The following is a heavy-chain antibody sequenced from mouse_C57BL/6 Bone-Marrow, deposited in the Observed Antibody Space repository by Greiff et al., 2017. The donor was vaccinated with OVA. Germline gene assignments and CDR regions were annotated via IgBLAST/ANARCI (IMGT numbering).Heavy chain of an antibody. CDR2: IWGVGST. CDR3: ASNYYGSSYGWYFDV. CDR1: GFSLTSYG. D-gene: IGHD1-1*01. Sequence: VKLVESGPGLVAPSQSLSITCTVSGFSLTSYGVDWVRQSPGKGLEWLGVIWGVGSTNYNSALKSRLSISKDNSKSQVFLKVNSLQTDDTATYYGASNYYGSSYGWYFDVWGTGTTVTVSS. V-gene: IGHV2-6*01. J-gene: IGHJ1*03.